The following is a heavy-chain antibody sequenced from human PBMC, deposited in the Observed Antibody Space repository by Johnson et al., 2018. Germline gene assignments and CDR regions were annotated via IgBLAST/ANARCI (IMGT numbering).Heavy chain of an antibody. V-gene: IGHV3-33*01. CDR2: IWFDGSNK. D-gene: IGHD1-26*01. Sequence: VQLVESGGGVVQPGRSLRLSCTASGFTFSNYAMHWVRQAPGKGLEWVAVIWFDGSNKYYEDSVKGRFTVSRDNPRNTLYLQMNSLRAEDTAVYYCARDSLWRFGRPGGARETGSMGATKPRFGVADYWGQVTLVIGSS. CDR1: GFTFSNYA. J-gene: IGHJ4*02. CDR3: ARDSLWRFGRPGGARETGSMGATKPRFGVADY.